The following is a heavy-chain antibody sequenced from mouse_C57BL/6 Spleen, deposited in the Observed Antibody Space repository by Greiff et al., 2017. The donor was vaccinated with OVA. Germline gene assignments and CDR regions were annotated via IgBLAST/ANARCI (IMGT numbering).Heavy chain of an antibody. CDR3: ATGGGNTFDY. Sequence: QVQLQQSGAELAKPGASVKMSCKASGYTFTSYWMHWVKQRPGQGLEWIGYINPNTGYSECSQKFKDKATLTADISSSTAYMQLSGLTSEDSAVYYCATGGGNTFDYWGKGTTLTVSS. CDR1: GYTFTSYW. V-gene: IGHV1-7*01. CDR2: INPNTGYS. D-gene: IGHD1-1*02. J-gene: IGHJ2*01.